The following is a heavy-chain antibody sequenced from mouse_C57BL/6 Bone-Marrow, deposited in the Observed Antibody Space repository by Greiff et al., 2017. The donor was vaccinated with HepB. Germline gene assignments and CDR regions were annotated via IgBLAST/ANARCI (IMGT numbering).Heavy chain of an antibody. CDR3: ARDPITTVGYFDV. V-gene: IGHV1-7*01. CDR1: GYTFTSYW. Sequence: QVQLQQSGAELAKPGASVKLSCKASGYTFTSYWMHWVNQSPGQGLEWIGYINPSSGYTKYNQKFKDKATLTADKSSSPAYMQLSSLTYEDSAVYYCARDPITTVGYFDVWGTGTTVTVSS. D-gene: IGHD1-1*01. J-gene: IGHJ1*03. CDR2: INPSSGYT.